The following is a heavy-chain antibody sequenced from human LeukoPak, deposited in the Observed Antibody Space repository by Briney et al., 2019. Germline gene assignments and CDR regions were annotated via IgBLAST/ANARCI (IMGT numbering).Heavy chain of an antibody. Sequence: SETLSLTCTVSGGSISGYYWTWIRQPPGKGLEWVANIYNSGATNYNPSLQSRLTISVDMSKSQVSLKLSSVTAADAAIYYCARHFGYTQDYFDFWGQGTLVTVSS. J-gene: IGHJ4*02. CDR3: ARHFGYTQDYFDF. V-gene: IGHV4-59*08. CDR2: IYNSGAT. CDR1: GGSISGYY. D-gene: IGHD1-1*01.